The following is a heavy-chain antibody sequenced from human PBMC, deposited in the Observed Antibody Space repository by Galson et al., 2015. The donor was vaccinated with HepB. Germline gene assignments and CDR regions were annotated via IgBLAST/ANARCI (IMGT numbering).Heavy chain of an antibody. CDR3: ARDRSGSCCGLGFDP. J-gene: IGHJ5*02. Sequence: QVQLQESGPGLVKPSETLSLTCTVSGGSISSYYWSWIRQPPGKGLEWIGYIYYSGSTNYNPSLKSRVTISVDTSKNQFSLKLSSVTAADTAVYYCARDRSGSCCGLGFDPWGQGTLVTVSS. CDR2: IYYSGST. CDR1: GGSISSYY. V-gene: IGHV4-59*01. D-gene: IGHD6-13*01.